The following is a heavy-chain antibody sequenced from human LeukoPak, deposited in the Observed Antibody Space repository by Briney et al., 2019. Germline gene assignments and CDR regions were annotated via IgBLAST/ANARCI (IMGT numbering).Heavy chain of an antibody. D-gene: IGHD1-14*01. Sequence: PGGSLRLSCAASGFTFSSYWMHWVRHGPGKGLVWVSRINNDGRSANYADSVKGRFTISRDHAKHTPHLQMNSLRAEDTAVCYCARELITPSGTNSAIGCWGQGTLVSVSS. CDR2: INNDGRSA. CDR1: GFTFSSYW. CDR3: ARELITPSGTNSAIGC. V-gene: IGHV3-74*01. J-gene: IGHJ4*02.